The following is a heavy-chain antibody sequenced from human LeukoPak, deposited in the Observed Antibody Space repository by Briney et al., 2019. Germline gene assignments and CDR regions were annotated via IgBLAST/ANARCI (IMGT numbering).Heavy chain of an antibody. CDR3: ARNKWGDYDFDY. CDR2: VNGGNGNT. Sequence: ASVKVSCKASGYTFTSYAMHWVRQAPGQRLEWMGWVNGGNGNTKYSQKFQGRLIITRDTSASTAYMELSSLRSEDTAVYYCARNKWGDYDFDYWGQGTLVTVSS. J-gene: IGHJ4*02. V-gene: IGHV1-3*01. D-gene: IGHD4-17*01. CDR1: GYTFTSYA.